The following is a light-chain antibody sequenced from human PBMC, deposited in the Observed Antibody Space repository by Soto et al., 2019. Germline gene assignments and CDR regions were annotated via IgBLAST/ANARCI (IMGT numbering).Light chain of an antibody. V-gene: IGLV3-21*04. CDR1: NIGGET. CDR3: QVWDTTGEHRGV. J-gene: IGLJ3*02. CDR2: YDS. Sequence: SYELTQPPAVSVAPGETATIRCGGTNIGGETVSWYQQRPGQAPILVIYYDSDRPSGIPERFSVSNSGNTATLTISRVEAGDEADYSCQVWDTTGEHRGVFGGGTKLTVL.